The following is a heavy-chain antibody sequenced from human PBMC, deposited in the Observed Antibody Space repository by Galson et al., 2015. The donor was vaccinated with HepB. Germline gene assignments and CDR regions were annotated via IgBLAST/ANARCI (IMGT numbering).Heavy chain of an antibody. Sequence: SLRLSCAASGFTLSNYAMSWVRQAPGKGLDWVSVISGSGTNTYYADSVKGRFTISRDNSKNTLYLQLNNLRAEDTAIYYCAKEPLQYTYGPYYFDYWGQGTLVTVSS. CDR3: AKEPLQYTYGPYYFDY. V-gene: IGHV3-23*01. J-gene: IGHJ4*02. CDR2: ISGSGTNT. D-gene: IGHD5-18*01. CDR1: GFTLSNYA.